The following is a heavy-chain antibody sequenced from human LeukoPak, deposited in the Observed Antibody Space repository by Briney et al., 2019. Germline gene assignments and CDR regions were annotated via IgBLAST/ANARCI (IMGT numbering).Heavy chain of an antibody. CDR1: GGSISSYY. V-gene: IGHV4-4*09. CDR2: IYTSGST. Sequence: PSETLSLTCTVSGGSISSYYWSWIRQPPGKGLEWIGYIYTSGSTNYNPSLKSRVTISIDTSKNQFSLKLSSVTAADTAVYYCARRRIAARPDYYYMDVWAKGPRSPSP. D-gene: IGHD6-6*01. CDR3: ARRRIAARPDYYYMDV. J-gene: IGHJ6*03.